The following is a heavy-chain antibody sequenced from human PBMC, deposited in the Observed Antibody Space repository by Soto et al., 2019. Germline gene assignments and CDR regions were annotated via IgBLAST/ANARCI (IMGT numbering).Heavy chain of an antibody. J-gene: IGHJ4*02. V-gene: IGHV3-64D*09. CDR3: VKGAPNYDFWSGYYY. CDR1: GFTFSSYA. D-gene: IGHD3-3*01. CDR2: ISSNGGST. Sequence: GGSLRLSCSASGFTFSSYAMHWVRQAPGKGLEYVSAISSNGGSTYYADSVKGRFTISRDNSKNTLYLQMSSLRAEDTAVYYCVKGAPNYDFWSGYYYWGQGTLVTVSS.